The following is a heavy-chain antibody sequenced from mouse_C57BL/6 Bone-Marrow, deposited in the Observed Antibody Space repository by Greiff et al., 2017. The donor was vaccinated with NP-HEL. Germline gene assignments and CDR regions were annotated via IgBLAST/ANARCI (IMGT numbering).Heavy chain of an antibody. CDR3: TTDSNGFAY. D-gene: IGHD2-5*01. Sequence: VQLKQSGAELVRPGASVKLSCTASGFNIKDDYMHWVKQRPEQGLEWIGWIDPENGDTEYASKFQGKATITADTSSNTAYLQLSSLTSEDTAVYYCTTDSNGFAYWGQGTLVTVSA. CDR1: GFNIKDDY. J-gene: IGHJ3*01. V-gene: IGHV14-4*01. CDR2: IDPENGDT.